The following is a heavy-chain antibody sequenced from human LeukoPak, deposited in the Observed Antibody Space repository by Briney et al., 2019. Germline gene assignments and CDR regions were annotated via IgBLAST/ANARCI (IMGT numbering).Heavy chain of an antibody. J-gene: IGHJ4*02. V-gene: IGHV4-59*01. Sequence: PSETLSLTCTVSGGSISSYYWSWIRQPPGKGLEWIGYIYYSGSTNYNPSLKSRVTISVDTSKNQFSLKLSSVTAADTAVYYCARDRVAQRYFDYWGQGTLVTVSS. CDR2: IYYSGST. CDR3: ARDRVAQRYFDY. D-gene: IGHD3-3*01. CDR1: GGSISSYY.